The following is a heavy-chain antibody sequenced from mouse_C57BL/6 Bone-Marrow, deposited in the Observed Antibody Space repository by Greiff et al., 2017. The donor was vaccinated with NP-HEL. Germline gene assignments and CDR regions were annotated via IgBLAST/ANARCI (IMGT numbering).Heavy chain of an antibody. J-gene: IGHJ2*01. CDR1: GFSFNTYA. CDR2: IRSKSNNYAT. Sequence: QGVESGGGLVQPKGSLKLSCAASGFSFNTYAMNWVRQAPGKGLEWVARIRSKSNNYATYYADSLKDRFTISRDDSESMLYLQMNNLKTEDTAMYYCVRQGYDGYYLDYWGQGTTLTVSS. CDR3: VRQGYDGYYLDY. V-gene: IGHV10-1*01. D-gene: IGHD2-3*01.